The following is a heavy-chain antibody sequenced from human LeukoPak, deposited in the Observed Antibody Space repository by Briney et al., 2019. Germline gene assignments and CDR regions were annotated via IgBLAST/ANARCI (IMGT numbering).Heavy chain of an antibody. CDR2: ISYDGGNG. V-gene: IGHV3-30*04. CDR3: AKDKWTFCISSTCYGRIGNS. D-gene: IGHD2-2*01. J-gene: IGHJ4*02. CDR1: GFTFSSYA. Sequence: GRSLRLSCAASGFTFSSYAMHWVRQAPGKGLEWVAVISYDGGNGYYRDSVKGRFTISRDSSKNTLYLQMNSLNADDTAIYYCAKDKWTFCISSTCYGRIGNSWGQGTPVTVSS.